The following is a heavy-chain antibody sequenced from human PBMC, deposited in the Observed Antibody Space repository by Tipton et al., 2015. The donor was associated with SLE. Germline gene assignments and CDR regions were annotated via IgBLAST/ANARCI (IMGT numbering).Heavy chain of an antibody. J-gene: IGHJ4*02. CDR3: ARGGPATGNFDY. D-gene: IGHD6-13*01. Sequence: TLSLTCTVSGGSIRSGGYHWSWIRQHPGKGLEWIGYIYYSGSTYYSPSLKSRVSISIDTSKNQFSLKLTSVTATDTALYYCARGGPATGNFDYWGQGTLVTVSS. CDR1: GGSIRSGGYH. V-gene: IGHV4-31*03. CDR2: IYYSGST.